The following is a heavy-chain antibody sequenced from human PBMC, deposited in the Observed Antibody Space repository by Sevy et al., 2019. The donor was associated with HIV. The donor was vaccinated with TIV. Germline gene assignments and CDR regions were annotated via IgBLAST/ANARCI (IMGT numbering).Heavy chain of an antibody. CDR2: ISYDGSNK. V-gene: IGHV3-30-3*01. Sequence: GGSLRLSCAASGFTFSSHAMHWVRQAPGKGLEWVAVISYDGSNKYYADSVKGRFTISRDNSKNTLYLQMNSLRAEDTAVYYCARRKNYYDSSGLDYWGQGTLVTVSS. J-gene: IGHJ4*02. CDR3: ARRKNYYDSSGLDY. CDR1: GFTFSSHA. D-gene: IGHD3-22*01.